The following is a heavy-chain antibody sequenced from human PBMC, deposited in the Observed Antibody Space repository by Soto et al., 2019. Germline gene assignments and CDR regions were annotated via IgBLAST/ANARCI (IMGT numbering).Heavy chain of an antibody. J-gene: IGHJ3*02. CDR1: GYTFTGYY. CDR3: ARADCGGDCYGGRKAFDI. D-gene: IGHD2-21*01. V-gene: IGHV1-2*04. CDR2: INPNSGGT. Sequence: ASVKVSCKASGYTFTGYYMHWVRQAPGQGLEWMGWINPNSGGTNFAQKFQGWVTLTRDTSISTAYMELTRLKSDDTAMYYFARADCGGDCYGGRKAFDIWGQGTMVTVSS.